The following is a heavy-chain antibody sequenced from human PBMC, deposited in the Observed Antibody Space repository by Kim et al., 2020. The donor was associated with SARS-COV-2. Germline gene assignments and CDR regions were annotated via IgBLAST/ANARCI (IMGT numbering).Heavy chain of an antibody. V-gene: IGHV3-30*18. CDR3: AKDRGVVVITTYYFDY. CDR2: ISYDGSNK. CDR1: GFTFSSYG. Sequence: GGSLRLSCAASGFTFSSYGMHWVRQAPGKGLEWVAVISYDGSNKYYADSVKGRFTISRDNSKNTLYLQMNSLRAEDTAVYYCAKDRGVVVITTYYFDYWGQGTLVTVSS. D-gene: IGHD3-22*01. J-gene: IGHJ4*02.